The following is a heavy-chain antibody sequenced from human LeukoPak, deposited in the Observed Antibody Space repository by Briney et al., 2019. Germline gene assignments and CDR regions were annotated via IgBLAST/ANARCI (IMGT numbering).Heavy chain of an antibody. CDR2: INWNGDST. CDR1: GFTFDEYA. CDR3: ARDYLWFGELSPGWFDP. J-gene: IGHJ5*02. V-gene: IGHV3-20*04. D-gene: IGHD3-10*01. Sequence: PGGSLRLSCAASGFTFDEYAMSWVRQAPGKGLEWVSDINWNGDSTGYADSVKGRFTISRDNAKNSLYLQMNSLRAEDTAVYYCARDYLWFGELSPGWFDPWGQGTLVTVSS.